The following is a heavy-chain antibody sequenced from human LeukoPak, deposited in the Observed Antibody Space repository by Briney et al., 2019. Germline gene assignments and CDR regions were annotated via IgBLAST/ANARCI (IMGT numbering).Heavy chain of an antibody. CDR3: ARGGYYDSSGYYLPNAFDI. D-gene: IGHD3-22*01. CDR1: SGSITSYY. V-gene: IGHV4-39*07. Sequence: SETLSLTCSVSSGSITSYYWGWIRQPPGKGLEWIGSIYYSGSTYYNPSLKSRVTISVDTSKNQFSLKLSSVTAADTAVYYCARGGYYDSSGYYLPNAFDIWGQGTMVTVSS. J-gene: IGHJ3*02. CDR2: IYYSGST.